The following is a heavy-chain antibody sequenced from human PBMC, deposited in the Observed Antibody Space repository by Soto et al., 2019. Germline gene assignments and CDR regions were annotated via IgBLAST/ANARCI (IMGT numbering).Heavy chain of an antibody. Sequence: QVQLQQWGAGLLKPSETLSLTCAVYGGSFSGYYWSWIRQPPGKGLEWIGEINHSGSTNYNPSLKSRVTISVDTSKNQFSLKLSSVTAADTAVYYCARGRKYYDFWSGSPTPYYFDYWGQGTLVTVSS. CDR2: INHSGST. D-gene: IGHD3-3*01. J-gene: IGHJ4*02. CDR1: GGSFSGYY. CDR3: ARGRKYYDFWSGSPTPYYFDY. V-gene: IGHV4-34*01.